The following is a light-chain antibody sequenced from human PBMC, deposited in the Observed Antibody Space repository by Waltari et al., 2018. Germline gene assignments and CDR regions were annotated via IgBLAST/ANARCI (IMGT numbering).Light chain of an antibody. CDR2: YYSDLDK. CDR3: MIWPTNLGV. CDR1: SDMAVETHN. V-gene: IGLV5-37*01. J-gene: IGLJ3*02. Sequence: QPVLTPPPSSSASAGESARLTCTLPSDMAVETHNIYLYQPKPGSPPRFLLYYYSDLDKGQGSGVPSRFSGSKDASANAGILLISGLQSEDEADYYCMIWPTNLGVFGGGTRLTVL.